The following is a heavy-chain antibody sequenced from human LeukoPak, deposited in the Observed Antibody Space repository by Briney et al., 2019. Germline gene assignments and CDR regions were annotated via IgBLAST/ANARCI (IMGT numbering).Heavy chain of an antibody. J-gene: IGHJ6*02. V-gene: IGHV3-23*01. D-gene: IGHD2-8*02. Sequence: GGSLRLSCAASGFTFSSYAMSWVRPAPGKGLEWVSAISVSGDSTYYADSVKGRFTISRDNSKNTLYLQMNSLGADDTAVYYCATGSPRTVISYYYGMDVWGQGTTVTVSS. CDR2: ISVSGDST. CDR1: GFTFSSYA. CDR3: ATGSPRTVISYYYGMDV.